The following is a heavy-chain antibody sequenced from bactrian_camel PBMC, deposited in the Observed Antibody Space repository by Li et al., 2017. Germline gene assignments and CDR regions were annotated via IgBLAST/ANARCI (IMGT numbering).Heavy chain of an antibody. Sequence: HVQLVESGGGLVQPGGSLRLSCAVSGFSVGSYYMIWVRQAPGTGLEWVAGEARDGTSTYYAESVKGRFTISKDNAKNTLYLQMNSLKPEDTAVYYCAGASRGGSWSAHRWGQGTQVTVS. CDR3: AGASRGGSWSAHR. CDR2: EARDGTST. D-gene: IGHD6*01. CDR1: GFSVGSYY. J-gene: IGHJ4*01. V-gene: IGHV3S6*01.